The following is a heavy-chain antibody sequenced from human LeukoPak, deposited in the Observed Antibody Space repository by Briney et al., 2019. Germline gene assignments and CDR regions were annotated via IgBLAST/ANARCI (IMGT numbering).Heavy chain of an antibody. CDR2: IYTSGST. CDR3: ARANYYDTIGYSRGAFDI. D-gene: IGHD3-22*01. V-gene: IGHV4-61*02. CDR1: GGSISSGSYY. Sequence: PSQTLSLTCTVSGGSISSGSYYWSWIRQPAGKGLEWIGRIYTSGSTNYNPSLKSRVTISVDTSKNQFSLRLSSVTAADTAVYYCARANYYDTIGYSRGAFDIWGQGTMVTVSS. J-gene: IGHJ3*02.